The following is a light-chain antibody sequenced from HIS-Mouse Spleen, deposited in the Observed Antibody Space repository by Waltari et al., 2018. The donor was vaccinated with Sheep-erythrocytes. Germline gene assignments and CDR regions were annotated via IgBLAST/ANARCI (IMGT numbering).Light chain of an antibody. CDR2: GKN. CDR1: SLSSYY. Sequence: SSELTQDPAVSVALGQTVRITCQGDSLSSYYASWYQQKPGQAPVLVIYGKNNRPSGVPDRFSGSKSGNTASLTISGLQAEDEADYYCCSYAGSYNHVFATGTKVTVL. V-gene: IGLV3-19*01. CDR3: CSYAGSYNHV. J-gene: IGLJ1*01.